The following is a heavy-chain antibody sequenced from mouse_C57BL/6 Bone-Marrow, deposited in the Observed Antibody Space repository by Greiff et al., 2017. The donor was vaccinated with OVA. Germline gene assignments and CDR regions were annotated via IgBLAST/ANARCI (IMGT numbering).Heavy chain of an antibody. CDR3: AKNPLYDYDVFYAMDY. CDR2: IWSGGST. Sequence: QVQLQQSGPGLVQPSQSLSITCTVSGFSLTSYGVHWVRQPPGKGLEWLGVIWSGGSTDYNAAFISRLSISKDNSKSQVFFKMNSLQADDTAIYYCAKNPLYDYDVFYAMDYWGQGTSVTVSS. CDR1: GFSLTSYG. V-gene: IGHV2-4*01. D-gene: IGHD2-4*01. J-gene: IGHJ4*01.